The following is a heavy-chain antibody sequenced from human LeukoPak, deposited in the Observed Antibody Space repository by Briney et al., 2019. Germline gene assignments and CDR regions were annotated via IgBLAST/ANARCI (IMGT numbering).Heavy chain of an antibody. CDR1: GVSFSGYY. V-gene: IGHV4-34*01. CDR2: INHSGST. Sequence: SETLSLTCAVYGVSFSGYYWSWIRQPPGKGLEWIGEINHSGSTNYNPSLKSRVTISVDTSKNQFSLKLSSVTAADTAVYYCARARGYSYGTSDYWGQGTLVTVSS. CDR3: ARARGYSYGTSDY. D-gene: IGHD5-18*01. J-gene: IGHJ4*02.